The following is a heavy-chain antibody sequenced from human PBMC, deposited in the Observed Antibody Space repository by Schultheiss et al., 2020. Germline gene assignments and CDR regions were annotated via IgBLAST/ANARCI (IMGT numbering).Heavy chain of an antibody. Sequence: GGSLRLSCAASGFTFSSYAMHWVRQAPGKGLEWVAVISYDGSNKYYADSVKGRFTISRDNSKNTLYLQMNSLRAEDTAVYYCARENIGMDVWGQGTTVTVSS. CDR1: GFTFSSYA. V-gene: IGHV3-30-3*01. J-gene: IGHJ6*02. CDR3: ARENIGMDV. CDR2: ISYDGSNK.